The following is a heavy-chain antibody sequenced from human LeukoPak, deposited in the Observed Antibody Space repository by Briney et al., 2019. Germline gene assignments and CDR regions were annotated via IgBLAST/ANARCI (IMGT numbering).Heavy chain of an antibody. Sequence: GGSLRLSCAASGFTFISYAIHWVRQAPGKGLEWVAVISFHGTDTFYADSVKGRFTISRDNSKNTLYLQMSSLRGDDTAVYYCAHGAMYQLDYWGQGTLVTVSS. V-gene: IGHV3-30*04. CDR3: AHGAMYQLDY. J-gene: IGHJ4*02. D-gene: IGHD2-2*01. CDR1: GFTFISYA. CDR2: ISFHGTDT.